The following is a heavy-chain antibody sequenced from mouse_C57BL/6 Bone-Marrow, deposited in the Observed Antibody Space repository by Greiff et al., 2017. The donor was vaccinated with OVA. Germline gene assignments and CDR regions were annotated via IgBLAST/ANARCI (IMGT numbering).Heavy chain of an antibody. CDR2: ISSGGSYT. J-gene: IGHJ3*01. V-gene: IGHV5-6*01. CDR1: GFTFSSYG. CDR3: ARLVRAWFAY. Sequence: EVKLQESGGDLVKPGGSLKLSCAASGFTFSSYGMSWVRQTPDKRLEWVATISSGGSYTYYPDSVKGRFTSSRDNAKNTLYLQMSSLKSEDTAMYYCARLVRAWFAYWGQGTLVTVSA.